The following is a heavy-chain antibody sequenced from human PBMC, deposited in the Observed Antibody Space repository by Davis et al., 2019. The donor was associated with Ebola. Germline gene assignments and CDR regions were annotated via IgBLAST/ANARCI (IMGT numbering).Heavy chain of an antibody. D-gene: IGHD2-2*01. CDR2: INPIGGST. J-gene: IGHJ6*03. V-gene: IGHV1-46*01. CDR3: TRADSGCSSTSCYRVHYYYYMDV. Sequence: ASVKVSCKASGYTFTSYYMHWVRQAPGQGLEWMGIINPIGGSTSYAQKFQGRVTMTRDTSTSTVYMELSSLRSEETAVYYCTRADSGCSSTSCYRVHYYYYMDVWGKGTTVTVSS. CDR1: GYTFTSYY.